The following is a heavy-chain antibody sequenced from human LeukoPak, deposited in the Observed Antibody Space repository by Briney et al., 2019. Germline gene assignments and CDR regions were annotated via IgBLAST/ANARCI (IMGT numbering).Heavy chain of an antibody. CDR2: IDEAGKDR. J-gene: IGHJ4*01. CDR3: ARASPGVVFNYFDY. Sequence: GGSLRLSCVASGFTIEGFYMSWVRQAPGKGLEWVANIDEAGKDRYYADSVKGRFTISRDNTKNSVFLDMTSLRVEDTATYFCARASPGVVFNYFDYWGQGALVPVSS. CDR1: GFTIEGFY. D-gene: IGHD2-15*01. V-gene: IGHV3-7*01.